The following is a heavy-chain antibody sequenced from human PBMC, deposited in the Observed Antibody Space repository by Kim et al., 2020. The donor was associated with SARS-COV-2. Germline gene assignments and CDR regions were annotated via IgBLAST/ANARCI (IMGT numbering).Heavy chain of an antibody. CDR3: AKDLHDYSAMDV. Sequence: GGSLRLSCAASGLTFRNNAMNWVRQAPGKGLEWVAGIGSDESTHYADSVRGRFTISRDNSKNTLYLQMNRLSGEDTATYYCAKDLHDYSAMDVWGQGAMV. CDR2: IGSDEST. V-gene: IGHV3-23*01. J-gene: IGHJ6*02. D-gene: IGHD1-26*01. CDR1: GLTFRNNA.